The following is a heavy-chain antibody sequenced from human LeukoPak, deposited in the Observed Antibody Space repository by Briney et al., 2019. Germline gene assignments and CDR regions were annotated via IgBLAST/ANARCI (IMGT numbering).Heavy chain of an antibody. CDR3: AKYKGHTPDAFDI. CDR2: ISYDGSNK. Sequence: PGGSLTLSCAASGFTFSSYAMHWVRQAPGKGLEWVAVISYDGSNKYYADSVKGRLTISRDNSKNSLYLQMNSLRAEDTAVYYCAKYKGHTPDAFDIWGQGTLVTVSS. V-gene: IGHV3-30-3*02. D-gene: IGHD1-14*01. J-gene: IGHJ3*02. CDR1: GFTFSSYA.